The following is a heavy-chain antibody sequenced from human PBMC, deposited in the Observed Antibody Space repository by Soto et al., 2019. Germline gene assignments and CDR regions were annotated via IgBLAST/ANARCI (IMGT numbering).Heavy chain of an antibody. CDR2: ISYDGSNK. J-gene: IGHJ5*02. V-gene: IGHV3-30*09. D-gene: IGHD3-10*01. Sequence: GGSLRLSCAASGFTFSSYAMHWVRQAPGKGLEWVAVISYDGSNKYYADSVKGRFAISRDNSKNTLYLQMNSLRAEDTAVYYCARDQITMVRGVLYNWFDPWGQGTLVTVS. CDR3: ARDQITMVRGVLYNWFDP. CDR1: GFTFSSYA.